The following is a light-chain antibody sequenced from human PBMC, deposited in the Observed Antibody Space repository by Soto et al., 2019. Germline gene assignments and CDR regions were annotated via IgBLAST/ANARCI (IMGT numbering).Light chain of an antibody. CDR3: SSYTSSSTLYV. Sequence: QSALTQPASVSGSPGQSITISCTGTSSDVGGYNYVSWYQHHPGKAPKLMIYDVSDRPSGVSNRFSGSKSGNTASLTISGLQAKDEADYYCSSYTSSSTLYVFGTGTKLTVL. V-gene: IGLV2-14*03. CDR2: DVS. CDR1: SSDVGGYNY. J-gene: IGLJ1*01.